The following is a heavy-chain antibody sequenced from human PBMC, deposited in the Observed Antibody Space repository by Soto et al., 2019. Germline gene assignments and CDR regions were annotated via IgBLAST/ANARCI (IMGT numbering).Heavy chain of an antibody. CDR2: IGNGGDGI. CDR3: VTYGQHLIDS. CDR1: GFTFGNFA. J-gene: IGHJ5*01. V-gene: IGHV3-23*01. Sequence: EVQLLESGGGLVQPGGSLTLSCAASGFTFGNFAMQWVRQAPGKGLEWVSVIGNGGDGIHYADSVEGRFTVSRDNSRNTVSLQMNSLTVDDTATYYCVTYGQHLIDSWGQGTLVTVSA. D-gene: IGHD4-17*01.